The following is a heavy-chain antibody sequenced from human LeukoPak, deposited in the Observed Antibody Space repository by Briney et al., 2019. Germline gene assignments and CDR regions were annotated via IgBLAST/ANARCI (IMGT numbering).Heavy chain of an antibody. D-gene: IGHD4-17*01. J-gene: IGHJ4*02. V-gene: IGHV1-69*13. Sequence: SVKVSCKASGGTFSSYAISWVRQAPGQGLEWMGGIIPIFGTANYAQKFQGRVTITADESTSTAYMELRSLRSDDTAVYYCARDQAYDYGDPGYFDYWGQGTLVTVSS. CDR2: IIPIFGTA. CDR1: GGTFSSYA. CDR3: ARDQAYDYGDPGYFDY.